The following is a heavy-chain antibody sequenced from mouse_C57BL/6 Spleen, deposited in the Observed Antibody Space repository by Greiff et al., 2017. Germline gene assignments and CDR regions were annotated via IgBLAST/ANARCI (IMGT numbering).Heavy chain of an antibody. CDR1: GYTFTSYT. V-gene: IGHV1-4*01. Sequence: VQLQQSGAELARPGASVKMSCKASGYTFTSYTMPWVKQRPGQGLEWIGYINPSSGYTKYNQKFKDKATLTADKSSSTAYMQLSSLTSEDSAVYYCARDYGGSYGAYWGQGTLVTVSA. CDR2: INPSSGYT. CDR3: ARDYGGSYGAY. J-gene: IGHJ3*01. D-gene: IGHD1-1*01.